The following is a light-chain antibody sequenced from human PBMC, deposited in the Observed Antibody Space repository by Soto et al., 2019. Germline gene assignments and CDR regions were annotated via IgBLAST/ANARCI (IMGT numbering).Light chain of an antibody. V-gene: IGKV1-39*01. Sequence: DIQMTQSPSFLSASVGDRVTITCRASQSISSFLNWYQQKPGEAPKALIYAASSLQSGVPSRFSGSGSGTDFTLTISSLQPEDFATYYCQQSYSTPLYTFGQGTKLEIK. CDR1: QSISSF. CDR3: QQSYSTPLYT. CDR2: AAS. J-gene: IGKJ2*01.